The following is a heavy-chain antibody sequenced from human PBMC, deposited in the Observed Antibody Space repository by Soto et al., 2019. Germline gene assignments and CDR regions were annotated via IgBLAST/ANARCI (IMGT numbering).Heavy chain of an antibody. CDR3: ASGIAAAGTSPHFDY. V-gene: IGHV3-33*01. D-gene: IGHD6-13*01. J-gene: IGHJ4*02. CDR2: IWYDGSNK. Sequence: QVQLVESGGGVVQPGRSLRLSCAASGFTFSSYGMHWVRQAPGKGLEWVAVIWYDGSNKYYADSVKGRFTISRDNSKNTLYLQMNSLRAEDTAVYYCASGIAAAGTSPHFDYWGQGTLFTVSS. CDR1: GFTFSSYG.